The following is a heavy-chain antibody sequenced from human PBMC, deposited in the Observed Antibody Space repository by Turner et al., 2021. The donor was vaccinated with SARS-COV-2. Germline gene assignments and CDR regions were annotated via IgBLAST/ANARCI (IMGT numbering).Heavy chain of an antibody. V-gene: IGHV3-66*01. CDR1: GFTVSSNY. J-gene: IGHJ4*02. CDR2: IYSGGST. CDR3: ARGNSSGWSYYFDY. Sequence: EVQLVESGGGLVQPGGSLRLSCAASGFTVSSNYMSWVRQAPGKGREWVSVIYSGGSTDYADSVKGRFTISRDNSKNTLYLQMNSLRAEDTAVYYCARGNSSGWSYYFDYWGQGTLVTVSS. D-gene: IGHD6-19*01.